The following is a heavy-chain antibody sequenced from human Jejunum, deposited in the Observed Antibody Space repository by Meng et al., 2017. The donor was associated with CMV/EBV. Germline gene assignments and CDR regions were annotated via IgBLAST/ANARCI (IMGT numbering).Heavy chain of an antibody. CDR3: ARASYGSGSPLGESWFDP. CDR1: GGSISSVGYY. D-gene: IGHD3-10*01. V-gene: IGHV4-31*03. J-gene: IGHJ5*02. CDR2: IHDSGST. Sequence: GQLQKSGPGLVKPSQTLSLTCTVSGGSISSVGYYWSWIRQHPGKGLEWIGYIHDSGSTYYNPSLKSRVTISADTSKNQFSLKLSSVTAADTAVYYCARASYGSGSPLGESWFDPWGQGTLVTVSS.